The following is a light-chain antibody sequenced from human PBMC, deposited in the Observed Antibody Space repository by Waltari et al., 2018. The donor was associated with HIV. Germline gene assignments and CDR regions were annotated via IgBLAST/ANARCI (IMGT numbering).Light chain of an antibody. J-gene: IGLJ2*01. CDR3: QSYDNSLSGVV. Sequence: QSVLTPPPSVSGAPGLRVTISCTGSSSNIGAAYAVHWYQQLPGTAPKLLIYGDKNRPSGVPDRFSGSKSGTSASLAITGLQAEDEADYYCQSYDNSLSGVVFGGGTKLTVL. CDR1: SSNIGAAYA. V-gene: IGLV1-40*01. CDR2: GDK.